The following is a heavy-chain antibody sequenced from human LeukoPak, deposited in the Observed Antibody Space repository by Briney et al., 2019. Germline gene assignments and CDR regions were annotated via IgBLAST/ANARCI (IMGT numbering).Heavy chain of an antibody. J-gene: IGHJ4*02. CDR3: AGRRSSGWYAY. V-gene: IGHV3-53*01. D-gene: IGHD6-19*01. CDR2: IYDSGTT. Sequence: GGSLRLSCATSGFTVSSNYMSWARQAPGKGLEWVSVIYDSGTTYYADSVKGRFLIFRDTSKNTVDLQMNSLRVEDTAVYYCAGRRSSGWYAYWCQGTLVTVSS. CDR1: GFTVSSNY.